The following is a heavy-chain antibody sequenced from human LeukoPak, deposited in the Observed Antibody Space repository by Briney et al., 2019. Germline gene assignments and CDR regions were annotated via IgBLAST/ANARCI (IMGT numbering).Heavy chain of an antibody. J-gene: IGHJ5*02. Sequence: SETLSLTFTVSGGPISSSSYYWGWIRQPPGKGLEWIGSIYYSGSTYYNPSLKSRVTISVDTSKNQFSLKLSSVTAADTAVYYCARAAVGGSMVRGVPFDPWGQGTLVTVSS. D-gene: IGHD3-10*01. CDR3: ARAAVGGSMVRGVPFDP. V-gene: IGHV4-39*07. CDR2: IYYSGST. CDR1: GGPISSSSYY.